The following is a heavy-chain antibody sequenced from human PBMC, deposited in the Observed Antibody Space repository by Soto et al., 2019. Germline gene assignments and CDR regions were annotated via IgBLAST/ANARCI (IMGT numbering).Heavy chain of an antibody. D-gene: IGHD3-16*02. Sequence: EVQLLESGGGLVQPGGSLRLSCAASGFTFSSYAMSWVRQAPGKGLEWVSAISGRGGNTYYADSVKGRFTISRDNSKTTLYLPRNSLRAEETAVYYCATEGGSYRGGSFDYWGQGTLVTVSS. J-gene: IGHJ4*02. CDR1: GFTFSSYA. CDR3: ATEGGSYRGGSFDY. CDR2: ISGRGGNT. V-gene: IGHV3-23*01.